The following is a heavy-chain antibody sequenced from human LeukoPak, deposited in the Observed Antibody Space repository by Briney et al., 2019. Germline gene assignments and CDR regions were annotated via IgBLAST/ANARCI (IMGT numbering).Heavy chain of an antibody. D-gene: IGHD1-7*01. J-gene: IGHJ6*03. CDR3: AKDPGTLNYYYYYMDV. Sequence: GRSLRLSCAASGFTFSSYGMHWVRQAPGKGLEWVAVIWYEGSNKYYADSVKGRFTISRDNSKNTLYLQMNSLRAEDTAVYYCAKDPGTLNYYYYYMDVWGKGTTVTVSS. V-gene: IGHV3-33*06. CDR1: GFTFSSYG. CDR2: IWYEGSNK.